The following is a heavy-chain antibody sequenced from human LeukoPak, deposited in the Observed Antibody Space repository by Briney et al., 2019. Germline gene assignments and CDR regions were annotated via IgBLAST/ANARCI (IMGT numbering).Heavy chain of an antibody. D-gene: IGHD1-26*01. Sequence: GASVKASSKPSRYTFTTYDINTVRQATGQELEGMGWMNPTSGNTGYAQKFQARVTMTRNTSISTAYMEVSSLRSEDTAVYYCASLDLVGVNPWGQGTLVTVSS. J-gene: IGHJ5*02. V-gene: IGHV1-8*01. CDR3: ASLDLVGVNP. CDR2: MNPTSGNT. CDR1: RYTFTTYD.